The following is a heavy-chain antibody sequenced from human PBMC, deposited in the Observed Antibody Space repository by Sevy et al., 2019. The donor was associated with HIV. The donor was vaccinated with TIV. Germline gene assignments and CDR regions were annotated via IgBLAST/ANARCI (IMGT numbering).Heavy chain of an antibody. D-gene: IGHD3-22*01. CDR1: GFSFSSYA. V-gene: IGHV3-30-3*01. CDR3: ARGSHQYDSSGYHLDY. CDR2: ISYDGSNK. J-gene: IGHJ4*02. Sequence: GGSLRLSCAASGFSFSSYAMHWVRQAPGKGLEWVAVISYDGSNKYYVDSVKGRFTISRDNSKKTLYLQMNSLRAEDTAVYYCARGSHQYDSSGYHLDYWGQGPLVTVSS.